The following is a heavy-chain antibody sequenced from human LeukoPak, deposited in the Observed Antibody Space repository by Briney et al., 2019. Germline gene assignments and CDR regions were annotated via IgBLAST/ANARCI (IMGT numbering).Heavy chain of an antibody. D-gene: IGHD2-2*01. J-gene: IGHJ4*02. Sequence: PGGSLRLSCAASGFTFSRYWMHWVRQAPGKALVWVSRINRDGSTTSYADSVKGGFTISRDNAKNTLYLQMNSLRAEDTAVYYCARDGGCSSTSCYSNYFDYWGQGTLVTVSS. CDR2: INRDGSTT. CDR3: ARDGGCSSTSCYSNYFDY. CDR1: GFTFSRYW. V-gene: IGHV3-74*01.